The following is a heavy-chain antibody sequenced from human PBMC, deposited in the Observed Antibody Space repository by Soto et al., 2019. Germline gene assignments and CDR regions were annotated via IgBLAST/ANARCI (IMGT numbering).Heavy chain of an antibody. D-gene: IGHD6-19*01. CDR3: ATYPYSSGWLSAFDI. V-gene: IGHV3-23*01. Sequence: PGGSLRLSCAASGFTFSSYAMSWVRQAPGKGLEWVSAISGSGGSTYYADSVKGRFTISRDNSKNTLYLQMNSLRAEDTAVYYFATYPYSSGWLSAFDIWGQGTMVTVSS. CDR1: GFTFSSYA. CDR2: ISGSGGST. J-gene: IGHJ3*02.